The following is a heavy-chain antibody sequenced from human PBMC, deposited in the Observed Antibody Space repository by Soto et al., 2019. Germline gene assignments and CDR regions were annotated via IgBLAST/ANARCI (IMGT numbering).Heavy chain of an antibody. CDR2: IYYNGIT. Sequence: SETRSLTCTVSGGSISTYYWSWIRQPPGGGLQWIGYIYYNGITNYNPSLKSRVTISMDASKSQFSLKVNSVTVADTAVYYCAREAGNCSGDCHQFDHWGQGTLVTVSS. CDR1: GGSISTYY. V-gene: IGHV4-59*01. J-gene: IGHJ4*02. D-gene: IGHD2-21*02. CDR3: AREAGNCSGDCHQFDH.